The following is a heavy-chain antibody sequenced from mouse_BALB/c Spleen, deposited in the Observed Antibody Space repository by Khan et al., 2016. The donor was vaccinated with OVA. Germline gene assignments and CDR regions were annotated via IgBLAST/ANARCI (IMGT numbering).Heavy chain of an antibody. V-gene: IGHV1S137*01. J-gene: IGHJ3*01. CDR3: ARGGGGNRLAY. CDR2: ISTYYGDV. Sequence: VQLQESGAELVRPGVSVKISCKGSGYTFTDFTMHWVKQSHAKSLEWIGVISTYYGDVTYNQKFKGKATMTVDKSSSTAYMELARLTSEDSAIYYCARGGGGNRLAYWGQGTLVTVSA. CDR1: GYTFTDFT.